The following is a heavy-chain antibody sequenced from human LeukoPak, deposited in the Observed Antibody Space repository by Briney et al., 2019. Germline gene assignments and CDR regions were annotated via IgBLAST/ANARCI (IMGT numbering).Heavy chain of an antibody. V-gene: IGHV4-61*05. CDR1: GGSISSGGYY. CDR2: IYYSGST. Sequence: SETLSLTCTVSGGSISSGGYYWSWIRQPPGKGLEWIGYIYYSGSTNYNPSLKSRVTISVDKSKNQFSLKLSSVTAADTAVYYCARRDYYGSGKFDYWGQGTLVTVSS. D-gene: IGHD3-10*01. J-gene: IGHJ4*02. CDR3: ARRDYYGSGKFDY.